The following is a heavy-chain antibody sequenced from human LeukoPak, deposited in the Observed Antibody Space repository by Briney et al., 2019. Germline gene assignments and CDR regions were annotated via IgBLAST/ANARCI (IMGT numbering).Heavy chain of an antibody. V-gene: IGHV6-1*01. CDR1: GDSVSSNSAA. CDR3: ARAAPQWPNSYYYYGMDV. CDR2: TYYRSKWYN. D-gene: IGHD6-19*01. Sequence: SQTLSLTCAIPGDSVSSNSAAWNWIRQSPSRGLEWLGRTYYRSKWYNDYAVSVKSRITINPDTSKNQFSLQLNSVTPEDTAVYYCARAAPQWPNSYYYYGMDVWGQGTTVTVSS. J-gene: IGHJ6*02.